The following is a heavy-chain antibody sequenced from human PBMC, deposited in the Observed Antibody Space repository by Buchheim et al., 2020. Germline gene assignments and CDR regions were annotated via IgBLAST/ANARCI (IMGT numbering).Heavy chain of an antibody. CDR2: INAGNGNT. V-gene: IGHV1-3*01. Sequence: VQLVQSGAEVRKPGDSVKVSCKASGYTFTTYNLHWVRQAPGQSLEWMGWINAGNGNTKYSQRFQGRVTITRDASASTAYMDLSSLTSEDTAVYYCARYAYNWFDPWGQGTL. D-gene: IGHD2-2*01. CDR1: GYTFTTYN. CDR3: ARYAYNWFDP. J-gene: IGHJ5*02.